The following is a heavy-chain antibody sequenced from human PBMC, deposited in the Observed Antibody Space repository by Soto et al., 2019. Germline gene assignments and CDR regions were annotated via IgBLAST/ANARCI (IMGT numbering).Heavy chain of an antibody. CDR2: IYYSGST. J-gene: IGHJ6*03. CDR1: GSSIISYY. Sequence: SETLSLTGTISGSSIISYYWSWILQPPWKGLEWIGYIYYSGSTNYNPSLKSRVTISVDTSKNQFSLKLSSVTAADTAVYYCARVRGGRNYYYNYMDVSEKGTTV. V-gene: IGHV4-59*01. CDR3: ARVRGGRNYYYNYMDV. D-gene: IGHD3-10*01.